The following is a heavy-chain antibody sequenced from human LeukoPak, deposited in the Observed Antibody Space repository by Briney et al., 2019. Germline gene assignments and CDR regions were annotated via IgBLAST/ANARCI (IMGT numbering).Heavy chain of an antibody. CDR2: IYYSGST. Sequence: SETLSLTCGVSGVYISSGHWWSWIRQPPGKGLEWIGYIYYSGSTNYNPSLKSRVTISVDTSKNQFSLKLSSVTAADTAVYYCAREVYSSSSVAFDIWGQGTMVTVSS. CDR3: AREVYSSSSVAFDI. D-gene: IGHD6-6*01. V-gene: IGHV4-59*11. J-gene: IGHJ3*02. CDR1: GVYISSGHW.